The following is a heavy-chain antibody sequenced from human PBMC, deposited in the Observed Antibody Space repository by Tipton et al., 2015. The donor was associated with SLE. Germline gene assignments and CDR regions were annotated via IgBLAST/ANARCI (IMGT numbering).Heavy chain of an antibody. Sequence: GSLRLSCAASGFTFSSYEMNWVRQAPGKGLEWVSYISSSGSTKYYADSVKGRFTISRDNSKNTLYLQMNSLRAEDTAVYYCARDGGSSGGSGDYFDYWGQGTLVTVSS. CDR2: ISSSGSTK. J-gene: IGHJ4*02. CDR1: GFTFSSYE. CDR3: ARDGGSSGGSGDYFDY. V-gene: IGHV3-48*03. D-gene: IGHD3-16*01.